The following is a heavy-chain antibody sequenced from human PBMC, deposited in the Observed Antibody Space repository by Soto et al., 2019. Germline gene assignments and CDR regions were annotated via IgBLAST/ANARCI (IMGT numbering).Heavy chain of an antibody. D-gene: IGHD3-16*01. V-gene: IGHV3-21*06. CDR2: ISSTTNYI. CDR1: GITFARYS. J-gene: IGHJ5*02. Sequence: GGSLILSCASAGITFARYSMNWVRQAPGKGLEWVSSISSTTNYIYYGDSMKGRFTISRDNAKNSLYLEMNSLRAEDTAVYYCARCPSLVDDFDPWGQGTLVTVSS. CDR3: ARCPSLVDDFDP.